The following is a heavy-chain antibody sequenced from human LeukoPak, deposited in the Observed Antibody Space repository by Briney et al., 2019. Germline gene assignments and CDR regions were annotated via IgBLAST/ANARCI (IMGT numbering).Heavy chain of an antibody. D-gene: IGHD3-10*01. CDR1: GFTFSSYA. CDR2: ISGSGSST. CDR3: AKDHRTALVWFGDPPVNYFDP. Sequence: PGGSLRLSCAASGFTFSSYAMSWVRQTPGKGLEWVSIISGSGSSTYYADSVKGRFTISRDNSKSTLFLQMSSLSAEDTAIYYCAKDHRTALVWFGDPPVNYFDPWGQGTLVTVSS. J-gene: IGHJ5*02. V-gene: IGHV3-23*01.